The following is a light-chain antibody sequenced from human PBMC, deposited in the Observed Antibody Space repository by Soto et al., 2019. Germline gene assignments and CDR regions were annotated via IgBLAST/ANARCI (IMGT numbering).Light chain of an antibody. CDR3: QQSYSSPVT. CDR2: AAS. J-gene: IGKJ5*01. V-gene: IGKV1-39*01. Sequence: DIQMTQSPSTLSASVGDRVTITCRASQSISTHLNWYQKKPGKAPKLLIYAASSLQSGVPSRFSGSGSGTDLTLTISSLQPEDSATYYCQQSYSSPVTFGHGTRLEIK. CDR1: QSISTH.